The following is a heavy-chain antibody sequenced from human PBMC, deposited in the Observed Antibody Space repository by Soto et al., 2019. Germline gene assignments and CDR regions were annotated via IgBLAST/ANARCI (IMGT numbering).Heavy chain of an antibody. V-gene: IGHV4-30-2*01. D-gene: IGHD2-21*01. CDR1: GGSISSGGYS. Sequence: SETLSLTCAVSGGSISSGGYSWSWIRQPPGKGLEWIGYMYHSGSTYYNPSLKSRVTISIDRSKNQFSLRLSSVTAADTAVYYCARLGAYYQSLDPWGAGTLVTVSS. CDR3: ARLGAYYQSLDP. CDR2: MYHSGST. J-gene: IGHJ5*02.